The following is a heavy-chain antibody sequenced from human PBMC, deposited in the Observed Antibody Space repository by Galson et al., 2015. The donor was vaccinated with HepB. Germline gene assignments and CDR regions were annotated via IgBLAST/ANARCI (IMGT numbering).Heavy chain of an antibody. V-gene: IGHV5-51*01. J-gene: IGHJ3*02. CDR2: IYPGDSDT. Sequence: QSGAEVKKPGESPKISCKGSGYSFTSYWIGWVRQMPGKGLEWMGIIYPGDSDTRYSPSFQGQVTISADKSISTAYLQWSSLKASDTAMYYCARHVIYGDYSNDAFDIWGQGTMVTVSS. CDR3: ARHVIYGDYSNDAFDI. D-gene: IGHD4-17*01. CDR1: GYSFTSYW.